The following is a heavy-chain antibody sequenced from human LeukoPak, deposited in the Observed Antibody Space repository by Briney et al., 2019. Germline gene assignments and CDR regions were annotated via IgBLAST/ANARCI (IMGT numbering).Heavy chain of an antibody. V-gene: IGHV3-21*01. CDR3: ARDSMITFGGVIAN. CDR2: ITSSSSYI. Sequence: GGSLRLSCAGSGFTFSSYSMNWVRQAPGKGLEWVSSITSSSSYIYYADSVKGRFTISRDNAKKSVYLQMNSLRAEDTAVYYCARDSMITFGGVIANWGQGTLVTVSS. J-gene: IGHJ4*02. D-gene: IGHD3-16*02. CDR1: GFTFSSYS.